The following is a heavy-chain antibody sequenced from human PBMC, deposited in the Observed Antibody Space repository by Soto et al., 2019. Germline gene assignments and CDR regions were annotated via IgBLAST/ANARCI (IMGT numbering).Heavy chain of an antibody. V-gene: IGHV3-48*02. CDR1: GFTFSSYS. CDR3: AIDYPLYYYDSSGYPDV. CDR2: ISSSSSTI. D-gene: IGHD3-22*01. Sequence: GGSLRLSCAASGFTFSSYSMNWVRQAPGKGLEWVSYISSSSSTIYYADSVKGRFTISRDSAKNSLYLQMNSLRDEDTAVYYCAIDYPLYYYDSSGYPDVWGQGTTVTVSS. J-gene: IGHJ6*02.